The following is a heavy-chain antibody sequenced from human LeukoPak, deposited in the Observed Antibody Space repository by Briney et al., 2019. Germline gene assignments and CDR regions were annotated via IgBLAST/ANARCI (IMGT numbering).Heavy chain of an antibody. Sequence: GGSLRLSCAASGFIFSSYWMHWFRQGPGKGLEWVSVTYSGGSTYYADSVKGRFTVSRDNSKNTLFLQMNSLRAEDTAVYYCARAPDTAFGPRGDVWGQGTTVTVSS. CDR3: ARAPDTAFGPRGDV. J-gene: IGHJ6*02. V-gene: IGHV3-53*01. CDR2: TYSGGST. CDR1: GFIFSSYW. D-gene: IGHD5-18*01.